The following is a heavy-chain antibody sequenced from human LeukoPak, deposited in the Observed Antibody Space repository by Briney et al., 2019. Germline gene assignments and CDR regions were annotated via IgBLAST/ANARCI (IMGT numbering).Heavy chain of an antibody. CDR3: ARARADYDFRSVYYRGMDV. V-gene: IGHV1-18*01. Sequence: GASVRLSCKASGYTFTSYGISGVPQAPGQGLEGRGWISAYNGNTNYAQKPQGRVTITTDTSTSTAYKELRSLRSDDTALYYCARARADYDFRSVYYRGMDVWGQGTTVTVSS. CDR2: ISAYNGNT. CDR1: GYTFTSYG. D-gene: IGHD3-3*01. J-gene: IGHJ6*02.